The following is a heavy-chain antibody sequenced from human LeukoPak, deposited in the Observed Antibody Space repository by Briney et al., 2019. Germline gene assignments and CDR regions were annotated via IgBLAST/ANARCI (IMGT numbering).Heavy chain of an antibody. CDR1: GFTFSHYG. D-gene: IGHD4-11*01. V-gene: IGHV3-33*06. J-gene: IGHJ4*02. CDR3: AKDAHRGFDYSNSLDK. CDR2: IWSDGTNT. Sequence: PGGSLRLSCATSGFTFSHYGMHWVRQAPGKGLEWVAVIWSDGTNTYYGDPVNGRFTISRDNFQRTVYLQMNSLRAEDTAVYYCAKDAHRGFDYSNSLDKWGQGTLVTVSS.